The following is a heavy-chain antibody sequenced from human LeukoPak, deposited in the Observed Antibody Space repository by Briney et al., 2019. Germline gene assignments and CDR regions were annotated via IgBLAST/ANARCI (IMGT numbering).Heavy chain of an antibody. CDR2: ISWNSGSI. J-gene: IGHJ4*02. CDR1: GFTFDDYA. CDR3: AKDRYYDSSGYFYH. Sequence: GGSLRLSCAASGFTFDDYAMHRVRQAPGKGLEWVSGISWNSGSIGYADSVKGRFTISRDNAKNSLYLQMNSLRAEDTALYYCAKDRYYDSSGYFYHWGQGTLVTVSS. V-gene: IGHV3-9*01. D-gene: IGHD3-22*01.